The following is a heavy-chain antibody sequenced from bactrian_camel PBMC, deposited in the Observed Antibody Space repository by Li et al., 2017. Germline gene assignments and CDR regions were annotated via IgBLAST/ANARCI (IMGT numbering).Heavy chain of an antibody. V-gene: IGHV3S1*01. J-gene: IGHJ4*01. CDR3: AFLGGYCDTPRLRESGYDY. CDR1: GITFSRHD. CDR2: ITSLPSLLRAA. D-gene: IGHD2*01. Sequence: HVQLVESGGGLVQPGESLRLSCVASGITFSRHDMSWVRQAPGKEVEWVAGITSLPSLLRAASYADSVKGRATLYRDNAKKTLHLQMNSLKSEDTAKYYCAFLGGYCDTPRLRESGYDYWGQGTQVTVS.